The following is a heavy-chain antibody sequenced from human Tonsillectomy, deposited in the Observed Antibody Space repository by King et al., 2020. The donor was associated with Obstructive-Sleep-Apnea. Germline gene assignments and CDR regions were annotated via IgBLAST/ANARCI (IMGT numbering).Heavy chain of an antibody. CDR3: AAITYCSGGSCSSAYWFDP. J-gene: IGHJ5*02. CDR1: GFTFTSSA. D-gene: IGHD2-15*01. CDR2: IVVGSGNT. V-gene: IGHV1-58*01. Sequence: QLVESGPEVKKPGTSVKVSCKASGFTFTSSAVQWVRQARGQRLEWIGWIVVGSGNTNYAQKFQERVTFTRDMSTSTAYLELSSLRSEETAVYYCAAITYCSGGSCSSAYWFDPWGQGTLVTVSS.